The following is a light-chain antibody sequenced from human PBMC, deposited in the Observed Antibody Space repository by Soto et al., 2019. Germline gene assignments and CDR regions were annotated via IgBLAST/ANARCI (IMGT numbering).Light chain of an antibody. J-gene: IGLJ1*01. CDR3: ISYIISSTSYV. CDR1: SSDVGGSSH. V-gene: IGLV2-14*01. Sequence: QSVLTQPASVSVSPGQSITISCTGTSSDVGGSSHVAWYQQHPGKAPRLVIYEVFNRLSGDSKRFSVSKSGNTASLTISGLQAEDEAYYYCISYIISSTSYVLGSGTKVTVL. CDR2: EVF.